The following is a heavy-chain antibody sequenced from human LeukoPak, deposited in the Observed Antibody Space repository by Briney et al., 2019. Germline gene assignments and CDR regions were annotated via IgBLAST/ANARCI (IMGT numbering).Heavy chain of an antibody. CDR1: GFTFSSYW. CDR2: INNDGSST. J-gene: IGHJ4*02. V-gene: IGHV3-74*01. Sequence: PGGSLRLSCAASGFTFSSYWMHWVRQAPGKGLVWISRINNDGSSTSYADSVKGRFTISRDNAKNTLYLQMNSLRAEDTAVYYCARDDSSGWYVQYGYWDQGTLVTVSS. CDR3: ARDDSSGWYVQYGY. D-gene: IGHD6-19*01.